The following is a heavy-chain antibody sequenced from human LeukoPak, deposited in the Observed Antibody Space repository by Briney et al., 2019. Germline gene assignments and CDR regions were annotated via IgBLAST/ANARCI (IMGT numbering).Heavy chain of an antibody. CDR3: AKCSSESPAYYYYGMDV. Sequence: GGSLRLSCAAVAFSVSGCRAHWVRQVPGKGLVWVSRINNKERSRSYEDFAKGRFTISRDNAKNTLYLQMNSLRAEDTAVYYCAKCSSESPAYYYYGMDVWGQGTTVTVSS. J-gene: IGHJ6*02. CDR1: AFSVSGCR. V-gene: IGHV3-74*01. D-gene: IGHD2-2*01. CDR2: INNKERSR.